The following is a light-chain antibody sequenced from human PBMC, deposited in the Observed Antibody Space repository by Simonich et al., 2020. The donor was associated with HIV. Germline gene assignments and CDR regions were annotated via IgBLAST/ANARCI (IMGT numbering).Light chain of an antibody. CDR3: QQYYSYPWT. V-gene: IGKV1-5*01. J-gene: IGKJ1*01. CDR2: AAS. CDR1: QSISTW. Sequence: DIQMTQSPSTLSASVGDRVTITCWASQSISTWLAWYQQKPGKAPKLLIYAASTLQSGVPSRFSGSGSGTDFTLTISCLQSEDFATYYCQQYYSYPWTFGQGTKVEIK.